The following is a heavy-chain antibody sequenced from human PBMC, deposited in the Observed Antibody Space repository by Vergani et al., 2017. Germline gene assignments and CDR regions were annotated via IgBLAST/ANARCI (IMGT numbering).Heavy chain of an antibody. CDR3: AKYRHYGDYEVQYNWFDP. D-gene: IGHD4-17*01. CDR1: GFTFSSYG. CDR2: IWYDGSNK. V-gene: IGHV3-33*06. Sequence: QVQLVESGGGVVQPGRSLRLSCAASGFTFSSYGMHWVRQAPGKGLEWVAVIWYDGSNKYYADSVKGRFTISRDNSKNTLYLQMNSLRAEDTAVYYCAKYRHYGDYEVQYNWFDPWGQGTLVTVSS. J-gene: IGHJ5*02.